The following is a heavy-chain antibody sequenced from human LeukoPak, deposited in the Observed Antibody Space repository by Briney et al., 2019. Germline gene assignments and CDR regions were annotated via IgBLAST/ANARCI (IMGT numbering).Heavy chain of an antibody. V-gene: IGHV3-23*01. CDR1: GFTFSSYG. J-gene: IGHJ6*02. CDR2: ISGSGGST. CDR3: AKGYSGSYYVTYYYYGMHV. D-gene: IGHD1-26*01. Sequence: GGSLRLSCAASGFTFSSYGMSWVRQAPGKGLEWVSAISGSGGSTYYADSVKGRFTISRDNSKSTLYLQMNSLRAEDTAVYYCAKGYSGSYYVTYYYYGMHVWGQGTTVTVSS.